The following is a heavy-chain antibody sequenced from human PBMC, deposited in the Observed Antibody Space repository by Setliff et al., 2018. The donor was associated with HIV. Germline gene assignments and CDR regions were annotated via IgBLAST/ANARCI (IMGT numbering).Heavy chain of an antibody. J-gene: IGHJ4*02. V-gene: IGHV3-33*06. CDR1: GFTFNSYG. D-gene: IGHD3-3*01. CDR2: IWYDASKK. Sequence: PGGSLRFSCAASGFTFNSYGMHWVRQAPGKGLEWVALIWYDASKKEYAESVKGRFNILRDDSKKTVDLQMNSLRADDTAVYYCVKDVVKFWSGSGALDFWGPGTLVTVSS. CDR3: VKDVVKFWSGSGALDF.